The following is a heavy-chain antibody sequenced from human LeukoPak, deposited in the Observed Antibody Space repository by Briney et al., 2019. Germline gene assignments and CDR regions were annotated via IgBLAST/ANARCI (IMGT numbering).Heavy chain of an antibody. Sequence: SETLSLTCTVSGGSISSGSYYWSWIRQPAGKGLEWIGRIYTSGSTNYNPSLKSRVTISVDTSKNQFSLKLSSVTAADTAVYYCARDLPCGGDCYLRFGYYGMDVWGQGTTVTVSS. CDR2: IYTSGST. V-gene: IGHV4-61*02. D-gene: IGHD2-21*02. J-gene: IGHJ6*02. CDR1: GGSISSGSYY. CDR3: ARDLPCGGDCYLRFGYYGMDV.